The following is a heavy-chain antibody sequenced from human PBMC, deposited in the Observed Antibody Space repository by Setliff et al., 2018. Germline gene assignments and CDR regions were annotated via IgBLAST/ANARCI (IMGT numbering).Heavy chain of an antibody. CDR1: GGSIRSSYYY. CDR2: IYYNGST. CDR3: ARPLEESFGGVRDSDAFDV. V-gene: IGHV4-39*01. D-gene: IGHD3-16*01. J-gene: IGHJ3*01. Sequence: KPSETLSLTCTVSGGSIRSSYYYWGWIRQPPGKGLEWIGSIYYNGSTHFNPSLKSRVATSVDTSKNLLSLRVNSVTATDTAVYYCARPLEESFGGVRDSDAFDVWGQGTMVTVSS.